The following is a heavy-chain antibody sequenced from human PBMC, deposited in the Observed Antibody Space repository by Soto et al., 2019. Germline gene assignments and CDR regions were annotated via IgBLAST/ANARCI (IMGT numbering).Heavy chain of an antibody. CDR3: ARGGGSDSFGY. CDR2: INHLETT. Sequence: TSETLSLTCTVSGASITFGGYSWSWIRQTPGKGLEWIGYINHLETTFYNPSFESRLTLSIDRAKNQFSLKLHSMSAADRAVYFCARGGGSDSFGYWGQGILVTVSS. D-gene: IGHD1-26*01. V-gene: IGHV4-30-2*01. J-gene: IGHJ4*02. CDR1: GASITFGGYS.